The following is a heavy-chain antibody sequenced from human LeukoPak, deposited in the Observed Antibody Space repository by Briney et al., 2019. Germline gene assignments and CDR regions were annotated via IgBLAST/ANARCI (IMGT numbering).Heavy chain of an antibody. CDR3: ARMYYDSPHDAFDI. J-gene: IGHJ3*02. D-gene: IGHD3-3*01. CDR1: GYTFTGYY. V-gene: IGHV1-2*02. CDR2: INPNSGGT. Sequence: GASVKVSCKASGYTFTGYYMHWVRQAPGQGLEWMGWINPNSGGTNYAQKFQGRVTMTRDTSISTAYMELSRLRSDDTAVYYCARMYYDSPHDAFDIWGQGTMVTVSS.